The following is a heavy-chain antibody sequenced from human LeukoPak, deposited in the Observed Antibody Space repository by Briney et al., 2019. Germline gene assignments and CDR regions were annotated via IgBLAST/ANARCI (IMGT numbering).Heavy chain of an antibody. CDR2: IIPILGIA. Sequence: GASVKVSCKASGYTFTSYGISWVRQAPGQGLEWMGRIIPILGIANYAQKFQGRVTITADKSTSTAYMELSSLRSEDTAVYYCARVGAPTDYWGQGTLVTVSS. V-gene: IGHV1-69*04. CDR1: GYTFTSYG. CDR3: ARVGAPTDY. D-gene: IGHD3-10*01. J-gene: IGHJ4*02.